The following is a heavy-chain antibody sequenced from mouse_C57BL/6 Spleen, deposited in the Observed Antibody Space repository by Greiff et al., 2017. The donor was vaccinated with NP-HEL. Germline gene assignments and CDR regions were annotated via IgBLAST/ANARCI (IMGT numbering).Heavy chain of an antibody. V-gene: IGHV5-9*01. CDR3: AIPHYYVSNYSYWYFDV. J-gene: IGHJ1*03. D-gene: IGHD1-1*01. CDR1: GFTFNSYT. CDR2: ISGGGGTT. Sequence: DVMLVESGGGLVKPGGSLKLSCAASGFTFNSYTMSWVRQTPEQRLEWVATISGGGGTTYYPDSVQGRFTISRDNAKNTLYLQMSSLRSEDTALYYSAIPHYYVSNYSYWYFDVWGTGTTVTVSS.